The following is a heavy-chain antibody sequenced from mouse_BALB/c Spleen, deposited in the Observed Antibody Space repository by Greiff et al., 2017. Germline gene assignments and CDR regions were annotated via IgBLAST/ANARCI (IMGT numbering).Heavy chain of an antibody. CDR1: GFSLTSYD. J-gene: IGHJ4*01. Sequence: VQLVESGPGLVAPSQSLSITCTVSGFSLTSYDISWIRQPPGKGLEWLGVIWTGGGTNYNSAFMSRLSISKDNSKSQVFLKMNSLQTDDTAIYYCVRSYPYYAMDYWGQGTSVTVSS. CDR3: VRSYPYYAMDY. V-gene: IGHV2-9-2*01. CDR2: IWTGGGT. D-gene: IGHD5-1*01.